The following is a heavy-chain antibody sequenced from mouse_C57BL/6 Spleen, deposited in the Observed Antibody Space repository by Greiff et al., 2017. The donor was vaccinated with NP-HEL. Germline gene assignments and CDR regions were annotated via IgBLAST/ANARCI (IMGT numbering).Heavy chain of an antibody. CDR1: GYTFTSYW. D-gene: IGHD1-1*01. CDR3: ARGPLYYGSGGDCDY. Sequence: QVQLQQPGAELVKPGASVKMSCKASGYTFTSYWITWVKQRPGQGLEWIGDIYPGSGSTNYNEKFKSKATLTVDTSSSTAYMQLSSLTSEDSAVYYCARGPLYYGSGGDCDYWGQGTTLTVSS. CDR2: IYPGSGST. J-gene: IGHJ2*01. V-gene: IGHV1-55*01.